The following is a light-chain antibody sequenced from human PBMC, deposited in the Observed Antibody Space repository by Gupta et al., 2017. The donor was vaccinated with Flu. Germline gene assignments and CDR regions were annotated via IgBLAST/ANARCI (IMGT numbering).Light chain of an antibody. CDR1: TSDVGGYNY. V-gene: IGLV2-8*01. CDR3: CSFAGANIWV. Sequence: QSALTQPPSASGSPGQSVTISCTGTTSDVGGYNYVSWYHQHPGKAPKLLIYEVDKRPSGVPDRFSDSKSGNTASLTVSGLQTEDEGDYYCCSFAGANIWVFGAGTKVTVL. J-gene: IGLJ3*02. CDR2: EVD.